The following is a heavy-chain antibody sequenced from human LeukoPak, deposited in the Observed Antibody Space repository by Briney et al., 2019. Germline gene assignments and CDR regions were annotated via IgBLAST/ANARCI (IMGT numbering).Heavy chain of an antibody. CDR2: IKQDGSEK. CDR3: ARRATSFDL. Sequence: GGSLRLSCAASGFTFSNYWMGWVRQAPGKGLEWVANIKQDGSEKYYVDSVTGRFTISRDNAQNSLYLQMNSLRAEDTAVYYCARRATSFDLWGQGTLVTVSS. V-gene: IGHV3-7*01. CDR1: GFTFSNYW. J-gene: IGHJ4*02.